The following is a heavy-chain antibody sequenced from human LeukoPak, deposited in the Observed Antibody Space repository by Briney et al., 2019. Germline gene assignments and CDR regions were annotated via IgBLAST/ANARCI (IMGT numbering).Heavy chain of an antibody. CDR2: ISSSGSTR. Sequence: PGGSLRLSCAASGFTFDDYGMNWVRQAPGKGLEWVSYISSSGSTRYYADSVKGRFTISRDNAKNSLYLQMNSLRAEDTGVYYCARDGSGWYDYWGQGILVTVSS. CDR1: GFTFDDYG. J-gene: IGHJ4*02. CDR3: ARDGSGWYDY. D-gene: IGHD6-19*01. V-gene: IGHV3-48*03.